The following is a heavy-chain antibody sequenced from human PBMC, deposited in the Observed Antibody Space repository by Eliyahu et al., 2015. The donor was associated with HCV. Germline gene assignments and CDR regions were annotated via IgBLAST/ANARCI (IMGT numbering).Heavy chain of an antibody. V-gene: IGHV3-30-3*01. J-gene: IGHJ5*02. CDR1: GFTFSNNA. CDR3: ARDGNRFNWFDP. D-gene: IGHD1/OR15-1a*01. Sequence: QVQLVESGGGVVQPGRSLRLXCAAXGFTFSNNAMHWVRQAPGKGLEWVAVILYDGSNAYYADSVKGRFTISRDNSKNTLYLQMNSLRVEDTAVYYCARDGNRFNWFDPWGQGDLVTVSS. CDR2: ILYDGSNA.